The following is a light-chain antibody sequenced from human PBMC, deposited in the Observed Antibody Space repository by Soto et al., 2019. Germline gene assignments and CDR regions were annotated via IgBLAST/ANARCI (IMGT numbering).Light chain of an antibody. CDR1: SSDIGASTF. V-gene: IGLV2-14*03. CDR2: EVS. CDR3: SSARRDNTWV. J-gene: IGLJ3*02. Sequence: QSALTQPASVSESPGQPITISCTGTSSDIGASTFVSWYQQHPGKAPKLLIYEVSNRPSGISNRFSGSKSANTASLTISGLQAEDEADYYCSSARRDNTWVFGGGTKLTVL.